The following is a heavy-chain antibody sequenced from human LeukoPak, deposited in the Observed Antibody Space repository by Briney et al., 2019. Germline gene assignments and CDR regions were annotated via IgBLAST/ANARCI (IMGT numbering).Heavy chain of an antibody. CDR2: ISTDAGET. V-gene: IGHV3-23*01. CDR3: AKGSGNGYGSGPFDY. CDR1: GFTFSDYY. Sequence: PGGSLRLSCAASGFTFSDYYMSWIRQAPGKGLEWVSAISTDAGETHYADSVKGRFTISRDNSKNTVSLQMSSLRAEDTALYYCAKGSGNGYGSGPFDYWGQGTLVTVSS. D-gene: IGHD3-10*01. J-gene: IGHJ4*02.